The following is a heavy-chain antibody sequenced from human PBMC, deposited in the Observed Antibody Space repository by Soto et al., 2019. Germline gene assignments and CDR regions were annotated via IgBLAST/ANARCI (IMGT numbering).Heavy chain of an antibody. CDR2: IYYSGST. J-gene: IGHJ6*02. Sequence: PSETLSLTCTVSGDSISTYYWSWIRQPPGKGLEWIGYIYYSGSTNYNPSLKSRVTISVDTSKNQFSLKLSSVTAADTAVYYCARSRWGSPYGMAVWGQGTTVTSP. CDR3: ARSRWGSPYGMAV. D-gene: IGHD2-21*01. V-gene: IGHV4-59*01. CDR1: GDSISTYY.